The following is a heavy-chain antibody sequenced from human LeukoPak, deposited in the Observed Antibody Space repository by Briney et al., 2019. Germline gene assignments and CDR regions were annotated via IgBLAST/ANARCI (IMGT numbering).Heavy chain of an antibody. J-gene: IGHJ4*02. V-gene: IGHV3-23*01. D-gene: IGHD6-19*01. Sequence: PGGSLRLSCAASGFTFSSYAMSWVRLAPGKGLEWVSAISGSGGSTYYADSVKGRFTISRDNSKNTLYLQMNSLRAEDTAVYYCAKDRGLIFRIAVGSAPFDYWGQGTLVTVSS. CDR1: GFTFSSYA. CDR3: AKDRGLIFRIAVGSAPFDY. CDR2: ISGSGGST.